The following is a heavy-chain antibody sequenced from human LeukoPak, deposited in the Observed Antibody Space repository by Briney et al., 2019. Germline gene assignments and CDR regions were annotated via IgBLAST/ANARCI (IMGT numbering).Heavy chain of an antibody. V-gene: IGHV3-23*01. CDR1: GFTFSSYA. CDR2: ISGSGGST. Sequence: GGSLRLSCAASGFTFSSYAMSWVRQAPGKGLEWVTAISGSGGSTYYADSVKGRFTISRDNSKNTLYLQMNSLRAEDTAVYYCARRGWVTMIVVVIGNAFDIWGQGTMVTVSS. D-gene: IGHD3-22*01. J-gene: IGHJ3*02. CDR3: ARRGWVTMIVVVIGNAFDI.